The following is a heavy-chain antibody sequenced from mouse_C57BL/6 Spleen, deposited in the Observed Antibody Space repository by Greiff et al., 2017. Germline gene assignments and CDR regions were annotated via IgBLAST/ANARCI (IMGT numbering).Heavy chain of an antibody. V-gene: IGHV5-17*01. D-gene: IGHD2-4*01. CDR1: GFTFSDYG. Sequence: EVNVVESGGGLVKPGGSLKLSCAASGFTFSDYGMHWVRQAPEKGLEWVAYISSGSSTIYYADTVKGRFTISRDNAKNTLFLQMTSLRSEDTAMYYCARRAIYYDSFAYWGQGTLVTVSA. CDR2: ISSGSSTI. CDR3: ARRAIYYDSFAY. J-gene: IGHJ3*01.